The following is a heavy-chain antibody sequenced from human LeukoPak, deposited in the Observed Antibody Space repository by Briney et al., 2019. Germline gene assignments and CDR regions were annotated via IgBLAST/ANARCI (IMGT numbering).Heavy chain of an antibody. CDR3: ARDYYDSSGAGSL. V-gene: IGHV3-66*02. CDR1: GFTVSSNY. CDR2: IYSGGST. D-gene: IGHD3-22*01. J-gene: IGHJ4*02. Sequence: GGSLRLSCAASGFTVSSNYMSWVRQAPGKGLEWVSVIYSGGSTYYADSVKGRFTISKDNSKNTLYLQMNSLRAEDTAVYYCARDYYDSSGAGSLWGQGTLVTVSS.